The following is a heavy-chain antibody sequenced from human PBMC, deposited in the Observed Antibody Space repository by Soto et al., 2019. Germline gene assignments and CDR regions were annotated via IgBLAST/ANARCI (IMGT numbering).Heavy chain of an antibody. CDR1: GGTFNNFA. Sequence: QVQLVQSGAEVKKPGSSVKVSCQASGGTFNNFAFTWVRQAPGQGLEWLGGIMPVFDTENNAQRYQGRVTITADEITSTVYMEMSSLRSDDTAVYYCATANISPVSSAYHHYGMDVWGQGTTVTVSS. CDR3: ATANISPVSSAYHHYGMDV. CDR2: IMPVFDTE. V-gene: IGHV1-69*01. D-gene: IGHD3-3*01. J-gene: IGHJ6*02.